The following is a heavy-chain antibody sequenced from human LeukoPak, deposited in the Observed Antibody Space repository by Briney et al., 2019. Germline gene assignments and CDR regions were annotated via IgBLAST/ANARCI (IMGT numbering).Heavy chain of an antibody. CDR1: GFTFSSYS. CDR3: ARGGNYYDSSGYYLDDYFDY. J-gene: IGHJ4*02. CDR2: ISSSSSTI. D-gene: IGHD3-22*01. V-gene: IGHV3-48*01. Sequence: GGSLRLSCAASGFTFSSYSMNWVRQAPGKGLEWVSYISSSSSTIYYADSVKGRFTISRDNAKNSLYLQMNSLRAEDTAVYYCARGGNYYDSSGYYLDDYFDYWGQGTLVTVSS.